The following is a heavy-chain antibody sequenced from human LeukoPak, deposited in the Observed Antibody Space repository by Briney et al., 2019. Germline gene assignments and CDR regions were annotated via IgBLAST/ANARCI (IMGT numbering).Heavy chain of an antibody. V-gene: IGHV3-30*03. D-gene: IGHD6-19*01. Sequence: GGSLRLSCAASGFTFSSYSMNWVRQAPGKGLEWVAAISYDGSNKFYADSVKGRFTISRDNSKNTLYLQMNSLRAEDPAVYYCARDRVAVAGHFDYWGQGTLVTVSS. CDR2: ISYDGSNK. CDR1: GFTFSSYS. CDR3: ARDRVAVAGHFDY. J-gene: IGHJ4*02.